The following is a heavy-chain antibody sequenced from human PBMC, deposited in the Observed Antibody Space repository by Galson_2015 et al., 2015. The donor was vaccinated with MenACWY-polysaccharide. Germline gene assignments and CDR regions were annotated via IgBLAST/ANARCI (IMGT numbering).Heavy chain of an antibody. Sequence: SLRLSCAASGFTFSSYAMSWVRQAPGKGLEWVSAISSSGGSTYYADSVKGRFTISRDNSKNTLYLQMNSLRAEDTAVYYCAKDNYCSGGSCGMDVWGQGTTVTVSS. J-gene: IGHJ6*02. CDR1: GFTFSSYA. CDR3: AKDNYCSGGSCGMDV. D-gene: IGHD2-15*01. V-gene: IGHV3-23*01. CDR2: ISSSGGST.